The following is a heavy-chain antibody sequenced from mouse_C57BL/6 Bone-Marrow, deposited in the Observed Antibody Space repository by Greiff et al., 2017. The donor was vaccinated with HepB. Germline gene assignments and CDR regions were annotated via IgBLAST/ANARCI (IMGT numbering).Heavy chain of an antibody. CDR2: IDPSDSYT. CDR1: GYTFTSYW. V-gene: IGHV1-59*01. J-gene: IGHJ4*01. Sequence: QVQLQQPGAELVRPGTSVKLSCKASGYTFTSYWMHWVKQRPGQGLEWIGVIDPSDSYTNYNQKFKGKATLTVDTSSSTAYMQLSSLTSEDSAVYYCANDYYAMDYWGQGTSVTVSP. CDR3: ANDYYAMDY.